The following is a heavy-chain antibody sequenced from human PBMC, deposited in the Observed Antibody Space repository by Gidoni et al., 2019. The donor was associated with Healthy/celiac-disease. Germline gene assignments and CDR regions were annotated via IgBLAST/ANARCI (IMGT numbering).Heavy chain of an antibody. D-gene: IGHD1-1*01. J-gene: IGHJ3*02. CDR3: ARRTGTTTPRGMRAFDI. CDR1: GGSFSGYY. CDR2: INHSGST. V-gene: IGHV4-34*01. Sequence: QVQLQQWGAGLLKPSETLSLTCAVYGGSFSGYYWSWIRQPPGKGLEWIGEINHSGSTNYNPSLKSRVTISVDTSKNQFSLKLSSVTAADTAVYYCARRTGTTTPRGMRAFDIWGQGTMVTVSS.